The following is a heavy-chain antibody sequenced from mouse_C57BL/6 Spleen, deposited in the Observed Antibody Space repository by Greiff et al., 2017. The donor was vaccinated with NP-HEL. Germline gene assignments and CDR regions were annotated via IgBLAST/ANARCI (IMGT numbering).Heavy chain of an antibody. D-gene: IGHD2-3*01. Sequence: QVQLKESGPELVKPGASVKISCKASGYAFSSSWMNWVKQRPGKGLEWIGRIYPGDGDTNYNGKFKGKATLTADKSSSTAYMQLSSLTSEDSAVYFCARTDGYYVLYFDYWGQGTTLTVS. J-gene: IGHJ2*01. CDR3: ARTDGYYVLYFDY. CDR1: GYAFSSSW. V-gene: IGHV1-82*01. CDR2: IYPGDGDT.